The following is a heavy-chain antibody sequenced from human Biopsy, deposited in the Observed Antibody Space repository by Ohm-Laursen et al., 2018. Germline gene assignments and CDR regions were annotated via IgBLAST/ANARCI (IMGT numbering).Heavy chain of an antibody. Sequence: GTLSLTCTVSGDSISSYYWSWIRQPPGKGLEWIGYVFYTGSTDYNPSLQSRVTISVDTSKNHLSLRLRSVTPADTAIYYCARDRGYYSDRTVPGYFDLWGRGTLVTVSS. CDR2: VFYTGST. CDR1: GDSISSYY. J-gene: IGHJ2*01. V-gene: IGHV4-59*01. D-gene: IGHD3-22*01. CDR3: ARDRGYYSDRTVPGYFDL.